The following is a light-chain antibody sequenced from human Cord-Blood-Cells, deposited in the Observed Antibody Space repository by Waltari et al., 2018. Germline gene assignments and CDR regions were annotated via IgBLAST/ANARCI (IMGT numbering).Light chain of an antibody. J-gene: IGLJ2*01. CDR3: QVWDSSSDHLV. CDR2: YDS. Sequence: SYVLTQPPSVSVAPGKTARLTCGGNNIGSKSVHWYQQKPGQAPVLVIYYDSDRPSGVPERFSGSNSGSTATLTISRVEAGDEADYYCQVWDSSSDHLVFGGGTKLTVL. V-gene: IGLV3-21*04. CDR1: NIGSKS.